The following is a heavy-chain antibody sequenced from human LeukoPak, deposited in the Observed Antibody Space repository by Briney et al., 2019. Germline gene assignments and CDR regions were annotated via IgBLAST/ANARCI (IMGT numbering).Heavy chain of an antibody. D-gene: IGHD3-10*01. J-gene: IGHJ6*03. Sequence: SETLSLTCAVYVGSFTGYYWSWIRQPPGKGLEWIGEINHSGSTNYNPSLKSRVTISVDTSNNQFSLKLSSVAAADTAVYYCARDRAYGSGSYRYYYYYYMDVWGKGTTVTVSS. CDR2: INHSGST. V-gene: IGHV4-34*01. CDR3: ARDRAYGSGSYRYYYYYYMDV. CDR1: VGSFTGYY.